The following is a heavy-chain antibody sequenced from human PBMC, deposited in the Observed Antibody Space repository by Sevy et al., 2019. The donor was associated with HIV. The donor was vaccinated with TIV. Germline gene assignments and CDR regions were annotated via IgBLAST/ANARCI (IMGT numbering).Heavy chain of an antibody. CDR1: GFTFSTYG. V-gene: IGHV3-30*18. CDR2: ISSDGTNK. J-gene: IGHJ6*02. CDR3: ANPHDDFWSGLFPFGLEV. Sequence: GGSLRLSCAASGFTFSTYGIHWVRQAPGKGLEWVAVISSDGTNKYYGGSVRGRVTISRDNSKNMLYLQMNNVRPEDTAVYYCANPHDDFWSGLFPFGLEVWGRGTTVTVSS. D-gene: IGHD3-3*01.